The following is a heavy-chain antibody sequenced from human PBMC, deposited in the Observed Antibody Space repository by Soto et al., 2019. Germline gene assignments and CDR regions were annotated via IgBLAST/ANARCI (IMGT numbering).Heavy chain of an antibody. CDR2: IYYSGST. D-gene: IGHD4-4*01. CDR1: GGSISSSSYY. J-gene: IGHJ6*02. V-gene: IGHV4-39*01. Sequence: PSETLSLTCTVSGGSISSSSYYWGWIRQPPGKGLEWIGSIYYSGSTYYNTSLKSRVNISVDTSKNQLSLKLSSVTAADTAVYYCASAHQGSRNSYYGMDVWGQGTTVTVSS. CDR3: ASAHQGSRNSYYGMDV.